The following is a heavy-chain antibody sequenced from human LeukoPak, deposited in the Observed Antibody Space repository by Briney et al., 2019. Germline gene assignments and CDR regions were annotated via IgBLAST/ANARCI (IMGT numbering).Heavy chain of an antibody. V-gene: IGHV3-30-3*01. CDR1: GFTFSTYA. Sequence: GGSLRLSCAASGFTFSTYAMHWVRQAPGKGLEWVAVISYDGTNKYYADSVKGRFTISRDSSKNTLYLQMNSLRAEDTAVYYCARDRYNSGWYVGYYFDYWGQGTLVPVSS. CDR2: ISYDGTNK. D-gene: IGHD6-19*01. CDR3: ARDRYNSGWYVGYYFDY. J-gene: IGHJ4*02.